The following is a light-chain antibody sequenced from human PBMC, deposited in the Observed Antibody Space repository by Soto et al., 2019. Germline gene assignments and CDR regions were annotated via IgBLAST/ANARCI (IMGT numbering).Light chain of an antibody. CDR3: SSYAGFNNFV. CDR2: EVT. V-gene: IGLV2-8*01. Sequence: QSVLAQPPSASGSPGQSVTISCTGTSSDVGAYNYVSWYQQHPGKAPKLMIYEVTNRPSGVPDRFSASKSGNTASQTVSGLQAEDEADYFCSSYAGFNNFVFGTGTKVTVL. J-gene: IGLJ1*01. CDR1: SSDVGAYNY.